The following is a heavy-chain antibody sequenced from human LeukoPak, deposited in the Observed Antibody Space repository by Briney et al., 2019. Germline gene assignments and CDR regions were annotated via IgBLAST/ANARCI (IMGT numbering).Heavy chain of an antibody. V-gene: IGHV4-38-2*01. D-gene: IGHD3-9*01. CDR2: IYRGGST. J-gene: IGHJ4*02. CDR1: GYSIINDNY. CDR3: ARTSLTGILHDFDH. Sequence: SETLSLTCAVSGYSIINDNYWGWVRQPPGKGLEWIGHIYRGGSTYYNPSLKSRVTISVDTSKNQFSVKLNSVTAADTAVYYCARTSLTGILHDFDHWGQGTLVTVSS.